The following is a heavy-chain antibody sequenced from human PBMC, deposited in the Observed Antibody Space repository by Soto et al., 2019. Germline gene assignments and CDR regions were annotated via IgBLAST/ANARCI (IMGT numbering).Heavy chain of an antibody. CDR1: GDSVSSNSAA. CDR2: TYYRSKWYN. V-gene: IGHV6-1*01. D-gene: IGHD6-13*01. J-gene: IGHJ4*02. CDR3: ARAPNKYYSSSWLFDY. Sequence: SQTLSLTCAISGDSVSSNSAAWNWIRQSPSRGLEWLGGTYYRSKWYNDYAVSVKSRITINPDTSKNQFSLQLRSVTPEDTAVYYCARAPNKYYSSSWLFDYWGQGTLVTVSS.